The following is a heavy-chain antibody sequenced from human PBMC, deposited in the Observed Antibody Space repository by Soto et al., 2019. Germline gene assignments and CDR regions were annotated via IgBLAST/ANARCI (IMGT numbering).Heavy chain of an antibody. CDR2: IYYSGST. V-gene: IGHV4-30-4*01. Sequence: PSETLSLTCTVSGGSISSGDYYWSWIRQPPGKGLEWIGYIYYSGSTYYNPSLKSRVTISVDTSKNQFSLKLSSVTAADTAVYSWARAVDSYGYGFFDYWGKRTLVTVSS. J-gene: IGHJ4*02. D-gene: IGHD5-18*01. CDR1: GGSISSGDYY. CDR3: ARAVDSYGYGFFDY.